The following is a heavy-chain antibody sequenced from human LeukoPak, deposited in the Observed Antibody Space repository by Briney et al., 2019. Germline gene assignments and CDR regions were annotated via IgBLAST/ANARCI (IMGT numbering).Heavy chain of an antibody. J-gene: IGHJ4*02. CDR3: ARGSIMGARGLGDS. V-gene: IGHV3-53*05. Sequence: GGSLRLSCAASGFTVSSNYMSWVRQAPGKGLEWVSVIYSGGSTYYADSVKGRFTISRDNSKNTVFLQMNSLRAEDTAVYYCARGSIMGARGLGDSWGQGTLVTVSS. D-gene: IGHD1-26*01. CDR2: IYSGGST. CDR1: GFTVSSNY.